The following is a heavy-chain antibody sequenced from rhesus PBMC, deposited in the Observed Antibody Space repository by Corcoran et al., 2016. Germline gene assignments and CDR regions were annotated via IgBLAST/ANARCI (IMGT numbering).Heavy chain of an antibody. D-gene: IGHD4-35*01. CDR2: IGGSSGST. J-gene: IGHJ4*01. CDR3: ARLPYGNYYFDY. CDR1: GGSISSRNW. V-gene: IGHV4-65*02. Sequence: QVQLQESGPGLVKPSETLSLTCAVSGGSISSRNWGSGIRPAPGKGLEWIGNIGGSSGSTYYNPSLKSRVTISKDTSKNQFSLKLSSVTAADTAVYYCARLPYGNYYFDYWGQGVLVTVSS.